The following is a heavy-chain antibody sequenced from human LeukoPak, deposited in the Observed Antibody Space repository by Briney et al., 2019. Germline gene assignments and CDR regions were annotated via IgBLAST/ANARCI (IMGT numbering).Heavy chain of an antibody. CDR1: GGPISSYY. V-gene: IGHV4-4*07. CDR3: AAYQQQLAFDY. Sequence: SETLSLTCTVSGGPISSYYWSWIRQPAGKGLEWIGRIYSSGDNNYNPSLKSRVTISIDTSKKQFSLTLSSVTAADTAVYYCAAYQQQLAFDYWGQGTLVTVSS. J-gene: IGHJ4*02. D-gene: IGHD6-13*01. CDR2: IYSSGDN.